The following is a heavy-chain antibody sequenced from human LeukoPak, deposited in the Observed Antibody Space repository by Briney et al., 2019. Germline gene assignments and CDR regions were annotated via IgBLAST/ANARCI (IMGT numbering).Heavy chain of an antibody. J-gene: IGHJ5*02. Sequence: PETMSLTCAVYGGSFSGYYWSWLRQPPGKGLEWIGEINHSGSTNYNPSLKSRVTISVDTSKNQFSLKLSSVTAADTAVYYCASGPGIAAAGTWFDPWGQGTLVTVSS. D-gene: IGHD6-13*01. CDR1: GGSFSGYY. V-gene: IGHV4-34*01. CDR2: INHSGST. CDR3: ASGPGIAAAGTWFDP.